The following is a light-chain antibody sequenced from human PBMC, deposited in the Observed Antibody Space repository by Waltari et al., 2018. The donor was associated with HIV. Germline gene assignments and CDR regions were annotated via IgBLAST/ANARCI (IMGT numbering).Light chain of an antibody. CDR3: CSYAGSPYV. CDR2: EVN. CDR1: SSDVGRYNL. Sequence: QSALTQPASVSGSPGQSITISCTGTSSDVGRYNLVSWYQQHPGKAPNIIIYEVNKLPSWVSNRFSGSKSCNTDFLTIAGRHAEDEADYYCCSYAGSPYVFGTGTKFTVL. V-gene: IGLV2-23*02. J-gene: IGLJ1*01.